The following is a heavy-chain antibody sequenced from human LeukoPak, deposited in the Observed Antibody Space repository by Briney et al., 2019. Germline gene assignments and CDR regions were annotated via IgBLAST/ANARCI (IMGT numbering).Heavy chain of an antibody. J-gene: IGHJ4*02. V-gene: IGHV3-48*04. CDR1: GFTFSSYW. CDR3: ARDRLYYYDSSGYLDY. Sequence: GGSLRLSCAASGFTFSSYWMSWVRQAPGKGLEWVSYISSSGSTIYYADSVKGRFTISRDNAKNSLYLQMNSLRAEDTAVYYCARDRLYYYDSSGYLDYWGQGTLVTVSS. D-gene: IGHD3-22*01. CDR2: ISSSGSTI.